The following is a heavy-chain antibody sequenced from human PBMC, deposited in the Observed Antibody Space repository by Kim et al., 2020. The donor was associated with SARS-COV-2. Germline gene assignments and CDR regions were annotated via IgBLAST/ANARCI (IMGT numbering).Heavy chain of an antibody. V-gene: IGHV3-33*01. Sequence: GGSLRLSCAASGFTFSSYGMHWVRQAPGQGLEWVAVIWYDGSNRYYADSGKGRFTISRDNSKNTLYLQMNSPRAEDTAVYYCARDSLWCSSTSCYSEAFDSGGPGTIVTGSA. J-gene: IGHJ3*02. CDR2: IWYDGSNR. CDR1: GFTFSSYG. D-gene: IGHD2-2*01. CDR3: ARDSLWCSSTSCYSEAFDS.